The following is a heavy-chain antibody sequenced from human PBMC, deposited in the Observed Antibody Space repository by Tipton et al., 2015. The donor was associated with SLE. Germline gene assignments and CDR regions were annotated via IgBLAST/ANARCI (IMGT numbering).Heavy chain of an antibody. CDR1: GFTFMSYD. CDR3: VRDASLGPVNWFDP. Sequence: SLRLSCAASGFTFMSYDMSWVRQAPGKGLEWISYISSSADTIYYADSVKGRFTISRDNAKNSLFLQMNSLRVEDTAFYYCVRDASLGPVNWFDPWGQGALVTVSS. J-gene: IGHJ5*02. V-gene: IGHV3-48*03. D-gene: IGHD7-27*01. CDR2: ISSSADTI.